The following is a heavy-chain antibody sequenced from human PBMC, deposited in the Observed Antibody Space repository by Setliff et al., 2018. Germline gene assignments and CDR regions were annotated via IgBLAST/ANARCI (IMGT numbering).Heavy chain of an antibody. CDR1: GDSISDAS. CDR2: IYYSGST. D-gene: IGHD3-3*01. Sequence: SETLSLTCTVSGDSISDASIMAWIRQPPGKGLEFIGYIYYSGSTYYNPSLESRVTISVETFKNQVYLNLTSVTAADTAVYYCARVTDFWGGPAPFDHWSQGILVTVSS. V-gene: IGHV4-59*01. CDR3: ARVTDFWGGPAPFDH. J-gene: IGHJ4*02.